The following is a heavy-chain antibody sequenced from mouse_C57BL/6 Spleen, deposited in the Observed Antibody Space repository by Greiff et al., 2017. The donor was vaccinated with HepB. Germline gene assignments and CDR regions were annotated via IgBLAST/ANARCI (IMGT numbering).Heavy chain of an antibody. CDR1: GFTFSDYG. Sequence: DVKLVESGGGLVKPGGSLKLSCAASGFTFSDYGMHWVRQAPEKGLEWVAYISSGSSTIYYADTVKGRFTISRDNAKNTLFLQMTSLRSEDTAMYYCARNYVDYAMDYWGQGTSVTVSS. CDR2: ISSGSSTI. J-gene: IGHJ4*01. CDR3: ARNYVDYAMDY. V-gene: IGHV5-17*01. D-gene: IGHD1-1*01.